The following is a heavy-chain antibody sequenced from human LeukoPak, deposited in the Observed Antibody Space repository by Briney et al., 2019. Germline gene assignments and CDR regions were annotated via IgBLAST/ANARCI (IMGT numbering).Heavy chain of an antibody. CDR2: IYYSGST. CDR1: GGSISSYY. D-gene: IGHD3-3*01. Sequence: PSETLSLTCTVSGGSISSYYWSWIRQPPGRGLEWIGYIYYSGSTNYNPSPKSRVPIPVDTSKSQFSLKLSSVTAADTAVYYCARGRLRFLEWLGYYYYGMDVWGQGTTVTVSS. J-gene: IGHJ6*02. CDR3: ARGRLRFLEWLGYYYYGMDV. V-gene: IGHV4-59*01.